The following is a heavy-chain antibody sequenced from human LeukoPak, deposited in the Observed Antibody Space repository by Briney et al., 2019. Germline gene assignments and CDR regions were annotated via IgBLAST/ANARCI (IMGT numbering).Heavy chain of an antibody. CDR1: GGSISSSSYY. V-gene: IGHV4-39*07. D-gene: IGHD6-13*01. CDR3: ARGRLVIAASRFDP. CDR2: IYYSGST. J-gene: IGHJ5*02. Sequence: SETLSLTCTVSGGSISSSSYYWGWIRQPPGKGLEWIGSIYYSGSTYYNPSLKSRVTISVDTSKNQFSLKLSSVTAADTAVYYCARGRLVIAASRFDPWGQGTLVTVSS.